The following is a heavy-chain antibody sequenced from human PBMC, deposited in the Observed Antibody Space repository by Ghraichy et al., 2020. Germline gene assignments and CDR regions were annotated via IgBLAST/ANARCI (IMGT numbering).Heavy chain of an antibody. J-gene: IGHJ4*02. CDR2: IKFDGSDK. CDR1: GFTFSNYD. D-gene: IGHD3-10*01. Sequence: GGSLRLSCAASGFTFSNYDMHWVRQAPGKGLDWVASIKFDGSDKFYADSVKGRFTISRDNSKNTLFLQMNSLRTDETAVYYCANEAYYYASGSYSAFDYWGQGTQVTVSS. V-gene: IGHV3-30*02. CDR3: ANEAYYYASGSYSAFDY.